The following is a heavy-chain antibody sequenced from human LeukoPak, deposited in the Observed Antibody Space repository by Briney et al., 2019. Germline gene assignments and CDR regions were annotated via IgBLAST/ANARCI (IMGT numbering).Heavy chain of an antibody. D-gene: IGHD3-10*01. V-gene: IGHV4-30-4*01. CDR2: IYYSGST. CDR1: GGPISSGDYY. J-gene: IGHJ4*02. CDR3: ARGYYYGSELDY. Sequence: SQTLSLTCTVSGGPISSGDYYWIWIRQPPGKRLEWIGYIYYSGSTYYNPSLKSRVTISVDTSKNQFSLKLSSVAAADTAVYYCARGYYYGSELDYWGQGTLVTVSS.